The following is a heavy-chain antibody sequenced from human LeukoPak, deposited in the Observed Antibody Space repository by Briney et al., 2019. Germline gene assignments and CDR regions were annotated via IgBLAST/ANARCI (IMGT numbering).Heavy chain of an antibody. Sequence: GGSLRLSCVASGFTFSSFGMHWVRQAPGKGLEWVALIWYDGSNEYYADSVKGRVTIPRDNAKNSLHLQMDSLSAEDTAVYYCGRDFWSGYYTEDWGQGALVIVSS. CDR2: IWYDGSNE. CDR1: GFTFSSFG. J-gene: IGHJ4*02. CDR3: GRDFWSGYYTED. D-gene: IGHD3-3*01. V-gene: IGHV3-33*01.